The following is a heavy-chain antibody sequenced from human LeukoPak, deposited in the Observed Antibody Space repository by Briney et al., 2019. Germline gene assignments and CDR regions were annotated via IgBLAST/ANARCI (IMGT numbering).Heavy chain of an antibody. CDR3: ARVSSWHGGLDY. D-gene: IGHD6-13*01. V-gene: IGHV1-2*02. J-gene: IGHJ4*02. Sequence: GASVKVSCKASGYTFTGYYMHWVRQAPGQGLEWMGWINPNSGGTKNAQKFQGRVTMTRDTSISTAYMELSSLRSDDTAVYYCARVSSWHGGLDYWGQGTLVTVSS. CDR1: GYTFTGYY. CDR2: INPNSGGT.